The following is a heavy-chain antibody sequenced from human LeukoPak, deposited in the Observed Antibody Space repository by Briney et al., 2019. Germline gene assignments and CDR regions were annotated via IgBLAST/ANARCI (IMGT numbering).Heavy chain of an antibody. Sequence: GGSLRLSCAASGFTFSGSAMHWVRQASGKGLEWVGRIRSKANSYATAYAASGKGRFTIARDDSKNTAYLQMNSLKTEDTAVYYCTRLPLGYYYIDFWGKGTTVTVSS. J-gene: IGHJ6*03. V-gene: IGHV3-73*01. CDR2: IRSKANSYAT. CDR3: TRLPLGYYYIDF. CDR1: GFTFSGSA. D-gene: IGHD7-27*01.